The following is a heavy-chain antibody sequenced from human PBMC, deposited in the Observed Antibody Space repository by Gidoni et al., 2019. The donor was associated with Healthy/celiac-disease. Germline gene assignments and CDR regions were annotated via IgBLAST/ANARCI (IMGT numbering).Heavy chain of an antibody. CDR2: ISGSGGST. V-gene: IGHV3-23*01. CDR3: AKDWENYDILTGWYDY. D-gene: IGHD3-9*01. CDR1: GFTFSSYA. Sequence: EVQLLESGGGLVQPGGSLRLSCAASGFTFSSYAMSWVRQAPGKGLEWVSAISGSGGSTYYADSVKGRFTISRDNSKNTLYLQMNSLRAEDTAVYYCAKDWENYDILTGWYDYWGQGTLVTVSS. J-gene: IGHJ4*02.